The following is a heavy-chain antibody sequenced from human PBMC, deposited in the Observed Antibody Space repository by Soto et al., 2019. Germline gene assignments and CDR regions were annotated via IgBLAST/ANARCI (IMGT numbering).Heavy chain of an antibody. CDR2: IGGRGGNA. CDR1: GFSFIDYA. J-gene: IGHJ5*02. D-gene: IGHD2-21*02. Sequence: GGSLRLSCAASGFSFIDYAINWVRQVPGRGLEYVAGIGGRGGNAFYADSMKGRFSISRDNSKNTVYLHMHDLRVDDSAMYYCAKARHSGDFAGSYDSWGQGTLVTVSS. CDR3: AKARHSGDFAGSYDS. V-gene: IGHV3-23*01.